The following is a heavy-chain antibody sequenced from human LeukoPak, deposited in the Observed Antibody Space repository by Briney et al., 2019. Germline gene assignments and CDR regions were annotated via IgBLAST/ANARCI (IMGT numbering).Heavy chain of an antibody. J-gene: IGHJ6*03. CDR1: GGSISSYY. Sequence: SETLSLTCTVSGGSISSYYWSWIRQPPGKGLEWIGYIYYSGSTNYNPSLKSRVTISVDTSKNQFSLKLSSVTAADTAVYYCAGGLYSSGWFREDYYYYYYMDVWGKGTTVTVSS. CDR3: AGGLYSSGWFREDYYYYYYMDV. D-gene: IGHD6-19*01. V-gene: IGHV4-59*01. CDR2: IYYSGST.